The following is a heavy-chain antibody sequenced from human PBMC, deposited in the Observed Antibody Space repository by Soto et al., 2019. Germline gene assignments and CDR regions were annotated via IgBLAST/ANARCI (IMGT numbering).Heavy chain of an antibody. J-gene: IGHJ6*02. CDR1: GGSISPYY. V-gene: IGHV4-59*01. CDR2: IYYSGNT. D-gene: IGHD3-22*01. Sequence: SETLSLTCTVSGGSISPYYWSWIRQPPGKGLEWVGYIYYSGNTEYNPSLKSRVTISVDTSKNQFSLKLSSVTAADTAVYYCARDWHYYDSSGYPRVYGMDVWGQGTTVTVSS. CDR3: ARDWHYYDSSGYPRVYGMDV.